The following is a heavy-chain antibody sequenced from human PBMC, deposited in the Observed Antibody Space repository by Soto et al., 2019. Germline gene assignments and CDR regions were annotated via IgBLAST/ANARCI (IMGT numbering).Heavy chain of an antibody. Sequence: QVQLVESGGGVVQPGRSLRLSCAASGFSFSISPMHWVRQAPGKGPEWVALLSYDGTNKFYADSVKGRFTISRDNSKSTLCLQVDSLRPEYAAVYYCARDPKTSGGQHWAFNYFDSWGQGTLVTVSS. CDR3: ARDPKTSGGQHWAFNYFDS. CDR2: LSYDGTNK. J-gene: IGHJ4*02. CDR1: GFSFSISP. D-gene: IGHD7-27*01. V-gene: IGHV3-30-3*01.